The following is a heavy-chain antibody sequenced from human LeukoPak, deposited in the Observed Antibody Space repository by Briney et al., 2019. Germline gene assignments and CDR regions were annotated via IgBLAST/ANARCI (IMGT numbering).Heavy chain of an antibody. CDR2: IWYDGSNK. D-gene: IGHD4-17*01. Sequence: GGSLRLSCAASGFTFSSYGMHWVRQAPGKGLEWVAVIWYDGSNKYYADSVKGRFTISRDNSKNTLYLQMNSLRAEDTAAYYCARGLDYGDYERFDYWGQGTLVTVSS. CDR1: GFTFSSYG. V-gene: IGHV3-33*01. CDR3: ARGLDYGDYERFDY. J-gene: IGHJ4*02.